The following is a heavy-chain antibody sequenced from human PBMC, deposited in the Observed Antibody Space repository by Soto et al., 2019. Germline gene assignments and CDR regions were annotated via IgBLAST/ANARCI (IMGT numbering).Heavy chain of an antibody. Sequence: QSGGSLRLSCAASGFTFSSYAMSWVRQAPGKGLEWVSAISGSGGSTYYADSVKGRFTISRDNSKNTLYLQMNSLRAEDTAVYYCAKYAAAGTRISLADAFDIWGQGTMVTVSS. V-gene: IGHV3-23*01. J-gene: IGHJ3*02. D-gene: IGHD6-13*01. CDR3: AKYAAAGTRISLADAFDI. CDR2: ISGSGGST. CDR1: GFTFSSYA.